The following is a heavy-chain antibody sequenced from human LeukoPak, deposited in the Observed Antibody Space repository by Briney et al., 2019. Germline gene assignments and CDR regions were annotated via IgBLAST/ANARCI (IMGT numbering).Heavy chain of an antibody. CDR3: ARVAYDSSGYSDY. V-gene: IGHV3-33*01. Sequence: GGSLRLSCAASGFTFSSYGMPWVRQAPGKGLEWVAVIWYDGSNKYYADSVKGRFTISRDNSKNTLYLQMNSLRAEDTAVYYCARVAYDSSGYSDYWGQGTLVTVSS. D-gene: IGHD3-22*01. CDR2: IWYDGSNK. CDR1: GFTFSSYG. J-gene: IGHJ4*02.